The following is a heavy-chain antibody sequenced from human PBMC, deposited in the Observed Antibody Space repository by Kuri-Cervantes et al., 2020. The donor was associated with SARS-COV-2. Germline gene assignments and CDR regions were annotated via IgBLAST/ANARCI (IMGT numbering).Heavy chain of an antibody. CDR3: ARGGVPGAVGRAFDI. CDR1: GGSISSSSYY. V-gene: IGHV4-39*01. Sequence: SETLSLTCTVSGGSISSSSYYWGWIRQPPGKGLEWIGSIYYSGSTYYNPSLKSRVTISADTSKNQFSLKLSSVTAADTAVYYCARGGVPGAVGRAFDIWGQGAVVTVSS. CDR2: IYYSGST. J-gene: IGHJ3*02. D-gene: IGHD4/OR15-4a*01.